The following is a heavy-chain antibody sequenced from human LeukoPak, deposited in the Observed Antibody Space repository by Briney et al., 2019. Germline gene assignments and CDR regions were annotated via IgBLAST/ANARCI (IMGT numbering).Heavy chain of an antibody. J-gene: IGHJ5*02. D-gene: IGHD1-14*01. CDR3: AKDGPEGGADPFDP. CDR1: GFTFSSYS. V-gene: IGHV3-7*01. Sequence: GGSLRLSCAAPGFTFSSYSMNWVRQAQGKGGEWVANIKQEGREKYYVDSVKGGFTISRDNAKTSLYLQMNSLRAEDTAVYYCAKDGPEGGADPFDPWGQGTLVTVSS. CDR2: IKQEGREK.